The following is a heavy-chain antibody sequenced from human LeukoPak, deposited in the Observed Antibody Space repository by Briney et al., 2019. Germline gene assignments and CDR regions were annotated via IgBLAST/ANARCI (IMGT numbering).Heavy chain of an antibody. CDR3: VRRTFLRRANYNYYFFDY. Sequence: SETLSLTCTVSGASISSYFWSWIRQPAGKGLEWIGRIYTTGSTNYNPSLKSRLTMSVDTPKNQFSLKLSSVTAADTAVYYCVRRTFLRRANYNYYFFDYWAQGILVTVSS. D-gene: IGHD5-24*01. CDR2: IYTTGST. V-gene: IGHV4-4*07. J-gene: IGHJ4*02. CDR1: GASISSYF.